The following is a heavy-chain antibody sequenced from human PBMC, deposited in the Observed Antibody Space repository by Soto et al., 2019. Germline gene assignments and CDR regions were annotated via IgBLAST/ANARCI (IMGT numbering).Heavy chain of an antibody. Sequence: PSQTLSLTCAISGDSVSSNSAAWNWIRQSPSRGLEWLGRTYYRSKWYNDYAVSVKSRITINPDTSKNQFSLQLNSVTPEDTAVYYCARDSIVVVVAAKGAFDIWGQGTTVTVSS. CDR2: TYYRSKWYN. V-gene: IGHV6-1*01. CDR3: ARDSIVVVVAAKGAFDI. CDR1: GDSVSSNSAA. J-gene: IGHJ3*02. D-gene: IGHD2-15*01.